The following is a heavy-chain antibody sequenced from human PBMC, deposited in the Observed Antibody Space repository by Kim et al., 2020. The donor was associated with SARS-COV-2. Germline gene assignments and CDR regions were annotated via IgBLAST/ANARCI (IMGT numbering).Heavy chain of an antibody. V-gene: IGHV3-21*01. J-gene: IGHJ4*02. Sequence: SYIYYANAVKSHFTNSRDNAKNSLYLQMNSLRAEDTAVYCCARGVYCGYNWGQGTLVTVSS. CDR2: SYI. CDR3: ARGVYCGYN. D-gene: IGHD5-12*01.